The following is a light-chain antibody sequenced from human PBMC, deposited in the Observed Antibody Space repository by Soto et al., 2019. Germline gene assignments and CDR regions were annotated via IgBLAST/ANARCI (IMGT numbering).Light chain of an antibody. CDR1: ESVRGSP. Sequence: EIVFSRSPDAPSFSLGGRVTLSCRASESVRGSPLAWYQHKPGQAPRLLMSGASSRAAGIPDRFSGSGSGTDFTLTINRLEPEDFAVHYCQQYDSSPRTFGQGTKVDIK. CDR2: GAS. J-gene: IGKJ1*01. CDR3: QQYDSSPRT. V-gene: IGKV3-20*01.